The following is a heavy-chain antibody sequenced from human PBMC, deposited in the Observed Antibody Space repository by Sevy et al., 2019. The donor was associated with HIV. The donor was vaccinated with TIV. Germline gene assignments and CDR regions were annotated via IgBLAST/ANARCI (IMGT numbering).Heavy chain of an antibody. V-gene: IGHV3-30-3*01. Sequence: GGSLRLSCAASGFTFSSYAMHWVRQAPGKGLERVAVISYDGSNKYYADSVKGRFTISRDNSKNTLYLQMNSLRAEDTAVYYCARDRGGRFDPWGQGTLVTVSS. J-gene: IGHJ5*02. CDR2: ISYDGSNK. D-gene: IGHD2-15*01. CDR1: GFTFSSYA. CDR3: ARDRGGRFDP.